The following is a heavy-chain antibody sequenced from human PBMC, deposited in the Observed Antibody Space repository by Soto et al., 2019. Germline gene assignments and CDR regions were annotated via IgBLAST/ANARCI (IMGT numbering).Heavy chain of an antibody. Sequence: PSETRSRTWTVSGDSIGCVVYWSLIRQFPGRGLEWIGCISSSGSTYYNPALNNRISLSLDTSQNQFSLKLLSVTAADTAIYYCARSGVTGIVIPSHWFDPWGQGTLVTVSS. D-gene: IGHD2-21*02. CDR3: ARSGVTGIVIPSHWFDP. V-gene: IGHV4-31*02. CDR2: ISSSGST. CDR1: GDSIGCVVY. J-gene: IGHJ5*02.